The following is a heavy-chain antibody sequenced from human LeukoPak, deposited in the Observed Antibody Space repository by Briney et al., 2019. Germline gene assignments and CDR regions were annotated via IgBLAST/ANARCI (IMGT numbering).Heavy chain of an antibody. J-gene: IGHJ3*02. V-gene: IGHV3-53*04. CDR2: IYSGGST. CDR1: GFTVSSNY. CDR3: ARDGTYSYGDNAAFDI. D-gene: IGHD5-18*01. Sequence: GGSLRLSCAASGFTVSSNYMSWVRQAPGKGLEWVSVIYSGGSTYYADSVKGRFTISRHNSKNTLYLQMNSLRAEDTAVYYCARDGTYSYGDNAAFDIWGQGTMVTVSS.